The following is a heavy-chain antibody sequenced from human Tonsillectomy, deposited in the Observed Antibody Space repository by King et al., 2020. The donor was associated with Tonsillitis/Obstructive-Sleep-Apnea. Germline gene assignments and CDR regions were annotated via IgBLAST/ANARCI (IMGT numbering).Heavy chain of an antibody. CDR2: IYWDDDK. V-gene: IGHV2-5*02. CDR1: GFSPSTSGVG. J-gene: IGHJ4*02. Sequence: TLKESGPTLVKPTQTLTLTCTFSGFSPSTSGVGVGWIRQPPGKALEWLSLIYWDDDKRYSPSLKSRFTTTKDTSKNKVDLTVTNMDPVHTAAYYCAHEPGWELLADGCCDEYSGQRSLVADCS. CDR3: AHEPGWELLADGCCDEY. D-gene: IGHD1-26*01.